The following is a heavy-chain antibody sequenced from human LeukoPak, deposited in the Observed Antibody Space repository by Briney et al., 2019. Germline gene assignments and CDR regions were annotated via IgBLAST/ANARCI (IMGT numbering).Heavy chain of an antibody. CDR3: ARGVIQLWLPYFDY. J-gene: IGHJ4*02. CDR1: GGSISSGGYS. V-gene: IGHV4-30-2*01. CDR2: IYHSGST. Sequence: SQTLSLTCAVSGGSISSGGYSWSWVRQPPGKGLEWIGYIYHSGSTYYNPSLKSPVTISVDRSKNQFSLKLSSVTAADTAVYYCARGVIQLWLPYFDYWGQGTLVTVSS. D-gene: IGHD5-18*01.